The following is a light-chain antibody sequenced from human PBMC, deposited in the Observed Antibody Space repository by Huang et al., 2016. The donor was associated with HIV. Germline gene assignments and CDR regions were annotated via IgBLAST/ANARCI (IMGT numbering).Light chain of an antibody. CDR2: GAS. J-gene: IGKJ4*01. CDR1: QSVSAY. V-gene: IGKV3-11*01. CDR3: QQRSDWPLT. Sequence: EIVLTQSPATLSLSPGERATLSCRASQSVSAYLAWYQQKHGQAPRLLIYGASNRATGIPARFSGRGSGTDFTLTISSLEPEDFAVYYCQQRSDWPLTFGGGTKVEIK.